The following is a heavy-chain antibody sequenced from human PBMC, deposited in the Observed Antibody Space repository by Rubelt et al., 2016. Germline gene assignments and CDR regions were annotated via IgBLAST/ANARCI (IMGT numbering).Heavy chain of an antibody. CDR3: ARGTRTTDY. D-gene: IGHD1/OR15-1a*01. Sequence: GWNSAYNGNTNYAQKLQGRVTMTTDTSTSTAYMELRSLRSDDTAVYYCARGTRTTDYWGQGTLVTVSS. J-gene: IGHJ4*02. V-gene: IGHV1-18*01. CDR2: NSAYNGNT.